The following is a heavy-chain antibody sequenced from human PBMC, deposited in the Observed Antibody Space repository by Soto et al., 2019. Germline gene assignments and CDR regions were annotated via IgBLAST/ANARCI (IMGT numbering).Heavy chain of an antibody. CDR2: ISSNGGST. CDR1: GFTFSSYA. D-gene: IGHD2-2*01. CDR3: VKDPPLYCSSTSCFNHYGMDV. Sequence: GGSLRLSCSASGFTFSSYAMHWVRQAPGKGLEYVSAISSNGGSTYYADSVKGRFTISRDNSKNTLYLQMSSLRAEDTAVYYCVKDPPLYCSSTSCFNHYGMDVWGQGXTVTVSS. J-gene: IGHJ6*02. V-gene: IGHV3-64D*06.